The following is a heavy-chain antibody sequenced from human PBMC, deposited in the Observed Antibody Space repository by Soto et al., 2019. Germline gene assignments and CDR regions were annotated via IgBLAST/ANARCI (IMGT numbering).Heavy chain of an antibody. CDR3: ARNPPYYYDSSGYFPD. D-gene: IGHD3-22*01. CDR2: IIPIFGTA. J-gene: IGHJ4*02. Sequence: QVQLVQSGAEVKKPGSSVKVSCKASGGTFSSYAINWVRQAPGQGLEWMGGIIPIFGTANYAQKFQGRVTITADKSTSTAYMELSSLRSEDTAVYYCARNPPYYYDSSGYFPDWGQGTLVTVSS. CDR1: GGTFSSYA. V-gene: IGHV1-69*06.